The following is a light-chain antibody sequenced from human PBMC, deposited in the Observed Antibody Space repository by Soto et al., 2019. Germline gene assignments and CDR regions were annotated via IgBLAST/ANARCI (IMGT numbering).Light chain of an antibody. Sequence: QSVLTQPPSVSGSPGQSVTISCTGTSTDFVSYNRVSWYQQPPGTAPKLMIYEVSKRPSGVPDRFSGSKSGNTASLTISGLQAADVADYYCSLYTSENAYVFGTGTKVTVL. CDR3: SLYTSENAYV. CDR2: EVS. J-gene: IGLJ1*01. V-gene: IGLV2-18*01. CDR1: STDFVSYNR.